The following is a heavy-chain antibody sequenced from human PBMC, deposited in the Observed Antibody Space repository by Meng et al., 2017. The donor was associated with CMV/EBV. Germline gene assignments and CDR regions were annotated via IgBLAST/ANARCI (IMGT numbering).Heavy chain of an antibody. Sequence: GESLKISCAASGFTFSSYSMNWVRQAPGKGLEWVSYISSSSSTIYYADSVKGRFTISRDNAKNSLYLQMNSLRAEDTAVYYCARDRALYCSSTNCYNIGGYYYGMDVWGQGTTVTVSS. V-gene: IGHV3-48*04. CDR1: GFTFSSYS. CDR3: ARDRALYCSSTNCYNIGGYYYGMDV. CDR2: ISSSSSTI. J-gene: IGHJ6*02. D-gene: IGHD2-2*02.